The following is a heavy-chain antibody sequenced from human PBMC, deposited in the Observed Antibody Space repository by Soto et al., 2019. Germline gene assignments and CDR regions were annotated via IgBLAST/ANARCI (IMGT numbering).Heavy chain of an antibody. CDR1: GGSISSGDYY. V-gene: IGHV4-30-4*01. Sequence: SETLSLTCSVSGGSISSGDYYWSWIRQPPGKGLEWIGYIYYSGSTYYNPSLKSRVTISVDTSKNQFSLKLSSVTAADTAVYYCTTPDLVASGDTWGQGTMVTVSS. J-gene: IGHJ3*02. D-gene: IGHD2-8*02. CDR3: TTPDLVASGDT. CDR2: IYYSGST.